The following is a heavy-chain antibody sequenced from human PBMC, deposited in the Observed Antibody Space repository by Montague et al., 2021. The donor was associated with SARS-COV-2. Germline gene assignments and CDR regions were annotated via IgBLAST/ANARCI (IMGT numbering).Heavy chain of an antibody. V-gene: IGHV4-59*01. J-gene: IGHJ6*02. D-gene: IGHD2-15*01. Sequence: SETLSLTCTVSGDSISTSYWAWIRQPPGKGLEWIGYVYYSGGSSYNSSLKSRVTISVDTSKNQVSLNLRSVTAADTAVYFCARADRREPDTPPRSYYKGMDLWGQGTTVTVSS. CDR2: VYYSGGS. CDR1: GDSISTSY. CDR3: ARADRREPDTPPRSYYKGMDL.